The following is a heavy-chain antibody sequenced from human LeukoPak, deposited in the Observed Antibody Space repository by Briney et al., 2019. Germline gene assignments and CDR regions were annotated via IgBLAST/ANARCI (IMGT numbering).Heavy chain of an antibody. J-gene: IGHJ4*02. CDR2: ISSDSSTI. Sequence: GGSLRLSCAASGFTFSDYYMSWLRQAPGKGLEWVSYISSDSSTIYYADSVKGRFTISRDNSKNTLYLHMNSLRVEDTATYFCARALNRHIGAFEYWGQGALVTVSS. CDR3: ARALNRHIGAFEY. CDR1: GFTFSDYY. D-gene: IGHD4/OR15-4a*01. V-gene: IGHV3-11*01.